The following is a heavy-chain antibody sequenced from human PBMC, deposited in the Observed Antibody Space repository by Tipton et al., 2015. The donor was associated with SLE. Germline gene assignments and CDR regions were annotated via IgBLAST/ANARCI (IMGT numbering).Heavy chain of an antibody. CDR3: ARGGVLGFHPSAFDI. J-gene: IGHJ3*02. V-gene: IGHV4-59*01. D-gene: IGHD3-10*01. Sequence: TLSLTCSVSGGSISGSYWSWIRQPPGKGLEWIGYIYYSGSTNYSGSTNYNPSLKSRVTISLDTSKSQFSLKLSSVTAADTAVYYCARGGVLGFHPSAFDIWGQGTMVTVSS. CDR2: IYYSGSTNYSGST. CDR1: GGSISGSY.